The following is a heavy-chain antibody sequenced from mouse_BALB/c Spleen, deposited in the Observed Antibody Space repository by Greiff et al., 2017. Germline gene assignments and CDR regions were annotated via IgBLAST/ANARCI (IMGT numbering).Heavy chain of an antibody. CDR3: ARGTTVVATVDY. Sequence: QVQLQQSGADLAQPGASVKMSCTASGYTFTSYWMHWVKQRPGQGLEWIGYINPSTGYTEYNQKFKDKATLTADKSSSTAYMQLSSLTSEDTAVYYCARGTTVVATVDYWGQGTTLTVSS. J-gene: IGHJ2*01. D-gene: IGHD1-1*01. CDR1: GYTFTSYW. V-gene: IGHV1-7*01. CDR2: INPSTGYT.